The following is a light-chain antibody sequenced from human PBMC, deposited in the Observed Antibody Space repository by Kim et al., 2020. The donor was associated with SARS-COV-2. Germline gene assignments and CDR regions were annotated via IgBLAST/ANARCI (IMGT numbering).Light chain of an antibody. CDR3: QQYGSSLYT. Sequence: LSPGERANLSCTASPSVSSNYLAWYKQKHGQATRRHIYGESSRATGNPDRFNGSGSGTDFTLTIGRLEPEDYAVYYCQQYGSSLYTFGQGTKLEI. J-gene: IGKJ2*01. V-gene: IGKV3-20*01. CDR2: GES. CDR1: PSVSSNY.